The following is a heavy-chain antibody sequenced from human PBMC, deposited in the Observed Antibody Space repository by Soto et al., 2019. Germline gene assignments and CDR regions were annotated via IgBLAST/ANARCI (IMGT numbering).Heavy chain of an antibody. V-gene: IGHV4-61*01. D-gene: IGHD2-21*02. CDR3: ASSCGGDCYSFDY. CDR2: IYYSGST. J-gene: IGHJ4*02. CDR1: GGSVSSGSYY. Sequence: QVQLQESGPGLVKPSETLSLTCTVSGGSVSSGSYYWSWIRQPPGKGLEWIGYIYYSGSTNYNPSIKSRVTISVDTAKNQFSLKLSSVTAADTAVYYCASSCGGDCYSFDYWGQGTLVTVSS.